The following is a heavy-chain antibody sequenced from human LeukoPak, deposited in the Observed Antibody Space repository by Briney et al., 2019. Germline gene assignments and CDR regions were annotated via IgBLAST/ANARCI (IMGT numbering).Heavy chain of an antibody. CDR3: ATDGAGFDT. J-gene: IGHJ5*02. V-gene: IGHV3-11*01. CDR1: GFTFNDYY. CDR2: INIGGTST. Sequence: GGSLRLSCAASGFTFNDYYMSWIRQAPGKGLGWLSYINIGGTSTHYADSVKGRFTISRDNAKKSLYLEMNNLRAEDTAVYYCATDGAGFDTWGQGVLVTVSS.